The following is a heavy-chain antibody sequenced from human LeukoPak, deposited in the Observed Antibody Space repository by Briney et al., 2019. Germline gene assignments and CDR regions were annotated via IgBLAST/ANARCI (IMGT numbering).Heavy chain of an antibody. V-gene: IGHV1-69*13. J-gene: IGHJ4*02. CDR3: ARDRFGGVARPFDC. CDR1: GGTLSRFA. Sequence: SVKVSCKASGGTLSRFAISWVRQAPGQGLEWMGGIIAIFGTANYAQKFQGRVTITADESTSTAYMELNSLRAEDTAVYYCARDRFGGVARPFDCWGQGTLVTVSS. CDR2: IIAIFGTA. D-gene: IGHD3-16*01.